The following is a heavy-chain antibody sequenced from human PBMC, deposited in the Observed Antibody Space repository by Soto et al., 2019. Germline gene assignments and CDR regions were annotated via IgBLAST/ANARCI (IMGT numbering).Heavy chain of an antibody. V-gene: IGHV4-59*08. D-gene: IGHD1-26*01. J-gene: IGHJ4*02. CDR3: ARRYGSAIDY. CDR1: GGSISSCY. Sequence: QVQLQESGPGLVKPSETLSLTCTVSGGSISSCYWSWIRQPPGKGLEWIGYIYYSGSTNCNPSLQSRVTIAVDTSKNQCTMKLSSVTAADTAVYYCARRYGSAIDYWGQGTLVTVSS. CDR2: IYYSGST.